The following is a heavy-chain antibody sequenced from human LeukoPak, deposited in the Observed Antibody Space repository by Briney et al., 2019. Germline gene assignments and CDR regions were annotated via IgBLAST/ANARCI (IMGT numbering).Heavy chain of an antibody. CDR2: ISDSGSIT. D-gene: IGHD6-6*01. CDR3: AKGRYYTSSPDAFDI. J-gene: IGHJ3*02. Sequence: PGGSLRLSCAASGFTFDNYVMTWVRQSAGKGLAWVSRISDSGSITYYADSVKGRFSLSRDNSKNTLYLQMNSLRAEDTAVYYCAKGRYYTSSPDAFDIWGQGTMVTVSS. V-gene: IGHV3-23*01. CDR1: GFTFDNYV.